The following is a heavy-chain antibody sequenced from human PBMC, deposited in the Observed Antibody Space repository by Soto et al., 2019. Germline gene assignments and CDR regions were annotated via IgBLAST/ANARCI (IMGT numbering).Heavy chain of an antibody. J-gene: IGHJ4*02. V-gene: IGHV3-48*02. CDR1: GFTFGYYN. CDR3: ARDGESSSSSDFDF. D-gene: IGHD2-2*01. CDR2: VRSSGDDT. Sequence: DVQLVESGGGLVQPGGSLRLSCAASGFTFGYYNMHWVRQAPGKGLEWVSFVRSSGDDTYYADSVKGRFTISRDNAKDSLYLQMNSVREEDTAVYYCARDGESSSSSDFDFWGQGALVTVSS.